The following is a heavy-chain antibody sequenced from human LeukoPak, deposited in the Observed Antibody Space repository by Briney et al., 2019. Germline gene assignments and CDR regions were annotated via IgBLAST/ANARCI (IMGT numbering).Heavy chain of an antibody. CDR1: GFTFRSSA. CDR2: FSGSGGST. V-gene: IGHV3-23*01. D-gene: IGHD4-17*01. Sequence: GGSLRLSCAASGFTFRSSAMNWVRQAPGKGLEWVSAFSGSGGSTYSADSVKGRFTISRDNSKNTLYLQMNSLRAEDTAVYYCARSTTVTTCFDYWGQGTLVTVSS. CDR3: ARSTTVTTCFDY. J-gene: IGHJ4*02.